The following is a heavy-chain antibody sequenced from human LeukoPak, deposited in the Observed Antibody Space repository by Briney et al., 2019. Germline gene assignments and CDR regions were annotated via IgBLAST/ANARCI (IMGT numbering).Heavy chain of an antibody. CDR1: GGSISSSSYY. J-gene: IGHJ4*02. CDR3: ASLGQFDS. V-gene: IGHV4-39*07. D-gene: IGHD7-27*01. Sequence: SETLSLTCTVSGGSISSSSYYWGWIRQPPGKGLEWIGSIYYSGSTHYNPSLKSRVTISVDTSKNQFSLKLNSVTAADTAVYYCASLGQFDSWGQGTLVTVSS. CDR2: IYYSGST.